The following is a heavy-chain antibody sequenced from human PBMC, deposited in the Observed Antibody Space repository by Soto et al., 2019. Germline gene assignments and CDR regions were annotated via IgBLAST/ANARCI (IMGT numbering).Heavy chain of an antibody. V-gene: IGHV3-23*01. J-gene: IGHJ4*02. D-gene: IGHD3-3*01. CDR3: AMSQDDFWSGYYIY. CDR1: GFTFSSYA. CDR2: ISGSGGST. Sequence: GGSLRLSCAASGFTFSSYAMSWVRQAPGKGLEWVSAISGSGGSTYYADSVKGRFTISRDNSKNTLYLQMNSLRAEDTAVYYCAMSQDDFWSGYYIYWGQGTLVTVSS.